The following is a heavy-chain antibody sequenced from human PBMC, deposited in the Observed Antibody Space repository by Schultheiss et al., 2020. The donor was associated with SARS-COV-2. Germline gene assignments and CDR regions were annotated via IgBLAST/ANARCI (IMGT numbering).Heavy chain of an antibody. J-gene: IGHJ4*02. Sequence: ASVKVSCKASGYTFTSYYMHWVRHAPGQGLEWMGIINPSGGSTSYAQKFQGRVTITRDTSASTAYMELSSLRSEDTAVYYCAREMGITGTYFDYWGQGTLVTVSS. D-gene: IGHD1-7*01. CDR1: GYTFTSYY. V-gene: IGHV1-46*01. CDR3: AREMGITGTYFDY. CDR2: INPSGGST.